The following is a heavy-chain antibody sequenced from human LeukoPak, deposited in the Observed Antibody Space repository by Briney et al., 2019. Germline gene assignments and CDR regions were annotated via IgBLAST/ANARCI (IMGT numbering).Heavy chain of an antibody. CDR3: AKDSLRERIVGSTTRGVNDY. V-gene: IGHV3-30*04. Sequence: GGSLRLSCAASGFTFSSYAMHWVRQAPGKGLEWVAVISYDGSNKYYADSVKGRFTISRDNSKNTLYLQMNSLRGEDTAVYYCAKDSLRERIVGSTTRGVNDYWGQGTLVTVSS. J-gene: IGHJ4*02. CDR2: ISYDGSNK. D-gene: IGHD1-26*01. CDR1: GFTFSSYA.